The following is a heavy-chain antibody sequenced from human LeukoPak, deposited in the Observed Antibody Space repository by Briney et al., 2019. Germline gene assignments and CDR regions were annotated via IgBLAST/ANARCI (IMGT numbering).Heavy chain of an antibody. CDR3: AREGALTVTKDAFDI. D-gene: IGHD4-17*01. CDR2: ISTSSSTI. CDR1: GFSFSTYS. J-gene: IGHJ3*02. Sequence: GGSLRLSCAVSGFSFSTYSMNWVRQAPGKGLEWVSYISTSSSTIYYADSVKGRFTVSRDNAKNSLYLQMNSLRAEDTAVYYCAREGALTVTKDAFDIWGQGTMVTVSP. V-gene: IGHV3-48*04.